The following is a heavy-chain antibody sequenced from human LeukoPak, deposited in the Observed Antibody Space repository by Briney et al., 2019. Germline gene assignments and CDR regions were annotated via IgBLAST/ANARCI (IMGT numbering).Heavy chain of an antibody. D-gene: IGHD5-18*01. CDR2: IYTSGST. V-gene: IGHV4-61*02. Sequence: SETLSLTCTVSGGSISSGSYYCNWIRQPAGKGLEWIGRIYTSGSTNYNPSLKSRVTISVDTSKNQFSLKLSSVTAADTAVYYCAREADTASNAFDIWGQGTMVTVSS. J-gene: IGHJ3*02. CDR3: AREADTASNAFDI. CDR1: GGSISSGSYY.